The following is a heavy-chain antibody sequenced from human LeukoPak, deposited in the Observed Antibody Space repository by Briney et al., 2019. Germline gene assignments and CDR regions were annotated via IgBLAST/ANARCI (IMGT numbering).Heavy chain of an antibody. CDR2: IYYSGST. V-gene: IGHV4-39*01. CDR1: GGSISSTSYY. CDR3: ATRLRWPSYFDY. Sequence: PSETLSLTCTVSGGSISSTSYYWRWIRQPPAKAPEWIGSIYYSGSTYYNPSLKSRVTISVDTSKNQFSLKLSSVTAADTAVYYCATRLRWPSYFDYWGQGTLVTVSS. D-gene: IGHD4-23*01. J-gene: IGHJ4*02.